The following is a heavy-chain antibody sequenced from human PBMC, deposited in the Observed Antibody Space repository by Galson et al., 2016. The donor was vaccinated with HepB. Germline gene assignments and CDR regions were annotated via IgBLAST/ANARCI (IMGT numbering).Heavy chain of an antibody. CDR3: ARGAGYLDY. V-gene: IGHV3-33*01. Sequence: SLRLSCAASGFTFSTYGMHWVRQDPGKGLDWVAVIWADGSEKYYADSVQGRFTISRDSSKNTLYLQMNSLRAEDTAVYYCARGAGYLDYWGQGTQVTVSS. CDR2: IWADGSEK. J-gene: IGHJ4*02. CDR1: GFTFSTYG. D-gene: IGHD6-13*01.